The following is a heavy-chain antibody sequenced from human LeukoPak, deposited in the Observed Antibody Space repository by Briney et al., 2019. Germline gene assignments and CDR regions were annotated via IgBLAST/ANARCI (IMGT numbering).Heavy chain of an antibody. J-gene: IGHJ5*02. Sequence: ASVKVSCKASGYTFTGYYMHWVRQAPGQGLEWMGIINPSGGSTSYAQKFQGRVTMTRDTSTSTVYMELSSLRSEDTAVYYCATGGNSKIMGNWFDPWGQGTLVTVSS. CDR1: GYTFTGYY. V-gene: IGHV1-46*01. CDR3: ATGGNSKIMGNWFDP. D-gene: IGHD4-23*01. CDR2: INPSGGST.